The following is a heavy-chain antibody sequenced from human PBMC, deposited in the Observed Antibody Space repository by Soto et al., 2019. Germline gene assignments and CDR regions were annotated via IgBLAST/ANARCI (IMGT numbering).Heavy chain of an antibody. J-gene: IGHJ6*02. CDR2: ISGSGGST. D-gene: IGHD4-17*01. V-gene: IGHV3-23*01. CDR3: AKDLGGYGDYVSYSCMDV. CDR1: GFTFSSYA. Sequence: EVQLLESGGGLVQPGGSLRLSCAASGFTFSSYAMSWVRQAPGKGLEWVSAISGSGGSTYYADSVKGRFTISRDNSKNTLYLQMNSLRAEDTAVYYCAKDLGGYGDYVSYSCMDVWGQGTTVTVSS.